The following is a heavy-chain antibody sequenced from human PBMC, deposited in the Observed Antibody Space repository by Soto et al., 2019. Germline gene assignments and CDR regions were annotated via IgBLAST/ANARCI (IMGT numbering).Heavy chain of an antibody. CDR3: AREGILGLFDAYDL. CDR1: VFTSSG. Sequence: ASVKVSCKASVFTSSGISWVRQAPGQRLEWMGWISTHNGNTIYAQKFQGRVIMTMDASTTTVYMELRSLRPDDTAVYLCAREGILGLFDAYDLWGQGTMVTVSS. D-gene: IGHD3-3*01. V-gene: IGHV1-18*04. CDR2: ISTHNGNT. J-gene: IGHJ3*01.